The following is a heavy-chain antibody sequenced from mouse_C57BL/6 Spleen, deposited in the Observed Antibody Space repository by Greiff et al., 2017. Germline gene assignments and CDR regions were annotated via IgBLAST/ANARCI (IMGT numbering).Heavy chain of an antibody. CDR3: ARQSLYDYDRAMDY. D-gene: IGHD2-4*01. Sequence: EVKVVESGGGLVKPGGSLKLSCAASGFTFSSYAMSWVRQTPEKRLEWVATISDGGSYTYYPDNVKGRFTISRDNAKNNLYLQMSHLKSEDTAMYYCARQSLYDYDRAMDYWGQGTSVTVSS. CDR2: ISDGGSYT. J-gene: IGHJ4*01. V-gene: IGHV5-4*03. CDR1: GFTFSSYA.